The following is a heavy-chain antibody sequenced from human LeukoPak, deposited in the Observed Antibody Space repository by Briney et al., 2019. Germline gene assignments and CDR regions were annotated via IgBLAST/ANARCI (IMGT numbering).Heavy chain of an antibody. D-gene: IGHD5-24*01. CDR1: GFTFSSYA. Sequence: TGGSLRLSCAASGFTFSSYAMSWVRQAPGKGLEWVSAISGSGGSTYYGDSVKGRFTISRDNSKTTLYPQMNSLRAEDTAIYYCTRVGYIDEGIDYWGQGTLVTVSS. CDR2: ISGSGGST. J-gene: IGHJ4*02. CDR3: TRVGYIDEGIDY. V-gene: IGHV3-23*01.